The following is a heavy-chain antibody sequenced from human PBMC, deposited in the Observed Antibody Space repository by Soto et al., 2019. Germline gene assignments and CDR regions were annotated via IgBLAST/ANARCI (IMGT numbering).Heavy chain of an antibody. D-gene: IGHD3-22*01. CDR2: ITGNGDTT. Sequence: EVQVLQSGGCLVPPGGSLRLSCAGSGFTFINTGMSWVRQAPGQGLEWVSAITGNGDTTYYADSVKGRFTISRDNSKSTLYLQMNSLRADDTAVYYCAKIDGYFDYWGQGTLVTVSS. CDR3: AKIDGYFDY. CDR1: GFTFINTG. V-gene: IGHV3-23*01. J-gene: IGHJ4*02.